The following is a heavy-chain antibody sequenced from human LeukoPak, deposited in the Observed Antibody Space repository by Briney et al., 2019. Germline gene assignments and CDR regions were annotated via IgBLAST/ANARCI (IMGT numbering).Heavy chain of an antibody. D-gene: IGHD2-21*02. CDR3: ATASLRYCGGDCYSRGYFDY. J-gene: IGHJ4*02. CDR1: GYTLTELS. CDR2: FDPEDVET. Sequence: ASVKVSCKVSGYTLTELSMHWVRQAPGKGLEWRGGFDPEDVETIYAQKFQGRVTMTEDTSTDKAYMELSSLRSDDTAVYYCATASLRYCGGDCYSRGYFDYWGQGTLVTVSS. V-gene: IGHV1-24*01.